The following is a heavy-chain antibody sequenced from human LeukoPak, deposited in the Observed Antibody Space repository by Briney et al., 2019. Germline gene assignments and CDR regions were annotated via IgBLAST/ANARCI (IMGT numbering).Heavy chain of an antibody. J-gene: IGHJ4*02. CDR1: GFMFSSNW. CDR3: AKEGRSLQTY. D-gene: IGHD5-24*01. Sequence: GGSLRLSCAASGFMFSSNWMSWVRLAPGKGLEWVANIKEDGTETYYVDFVKGRFTISRDNAKNSLYLQMNSLRVEDTAVYYCAKEGRSLQTYWGQGTLVTVSS. CDR2: IKEDGTET. V-gene: IGHV3-7*03.